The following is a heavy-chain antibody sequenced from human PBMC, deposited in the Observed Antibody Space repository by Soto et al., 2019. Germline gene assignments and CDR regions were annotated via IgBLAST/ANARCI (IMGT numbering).Heavy chain of an antibody. Sequence: PSETLSLTCAVYGGSFSGYYWSWSRQPPGTGLEWIGEINHSGSTSYNSSLKTPVTISVDTSKDQFSLKLRPVTAADTAVYYWARGPIIIVVVAGRDPPYSGFDYWGQGTMVTVSS. J-gene: IGHJ4*02. CDR1: GGSFSGYY. CDR3: ARGPIIIVVVAGRDPPYSGFDY. CDR2: INHSGST. V-gene: IGHV4-34*01. D-gene: IGHD2-15*01.